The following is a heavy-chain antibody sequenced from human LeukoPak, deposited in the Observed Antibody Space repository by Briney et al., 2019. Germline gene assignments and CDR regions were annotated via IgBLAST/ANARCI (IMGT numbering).Heavy chain of an antibody. J-gene: IGHJ4*02. CDR3: ARCLGGRCDYFDN. CDR1: GGSFSGYY. Sequence: SETLSHTCAVYGGSFSGYYWSWIRQPPGKGREWIGEINQGGSTNYNPPLMSRVTISVDASKNQFSLKLSSVTAADTAVFYFARCLGGRCDYFDNWGPGTLVTVSS. D-gene: IGHD3-16*01. V-gene: IGHV4-34*01. CDR2: INQGGST.